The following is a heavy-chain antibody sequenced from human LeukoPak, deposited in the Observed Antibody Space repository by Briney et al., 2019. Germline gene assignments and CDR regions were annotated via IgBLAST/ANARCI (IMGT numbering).Heavy chain of an antibody. V-gene: IGHV1-2*02. CDR3: ARGGYSSGGPNYYYYGMDV. J-gene: IGHJ6*02. Sequence: ASVKVSCKASGYTFTGYYMHWVRQAPGQGLEWMGWINPNSGGTNYAQKFQGRVTMTRDTSISTAYMELSRLRSDDTAVYYCARGGYSSGGPNYYYYGMDVWGQGTTVTVSS. CDR2: INPNSGGT. CDR1: GYTFTGYY. D-gene: IGHD6-19*01.